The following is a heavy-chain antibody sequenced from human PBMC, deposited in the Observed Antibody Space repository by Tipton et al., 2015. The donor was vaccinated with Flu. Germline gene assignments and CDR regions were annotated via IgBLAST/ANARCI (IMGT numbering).Heavy chain of an antibody. CDR2: IHYSGSP. Sequence: TLSLTCTVSGDSMRSDYFWAWIRQAPGKGLEWIGNIHYSGSPHYNPSLKSRVTITVDTSKNQFSLRLTSMTAADTALYYCARRDYSTYVSDPKNRFDPWGQRNLVTVSS. D-gene: IGHD4-11*01. CDR3: ARRDYSTYVSDPKNRFDP. J-gene: IGHJ5*02. V-gene: IGHV4-38-2*02. CDR1: GDSMRSDYF.